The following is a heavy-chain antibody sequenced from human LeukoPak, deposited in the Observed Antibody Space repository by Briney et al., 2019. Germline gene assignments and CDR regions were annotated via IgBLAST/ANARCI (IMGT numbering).Heavy chain of an antibody. J-gene: IGHJ4*02. CDR2: IKQDGTEE. Sequence: GGSLRLSCAASGFTFSFYWLSWARQAPGKGLEWVASIKQDGTEEQYVDSVKGRFTISRDTAKSSLYLQMNSLRGEDTAVYYCAFGGVIAWYFDYWGQGTLVTVSS. CDR1: GFTFSFYW. CDR3: AFGGVIAWYFDY. D-gene: IGHD3-16*02. V-gene: IGHV3-7*01.